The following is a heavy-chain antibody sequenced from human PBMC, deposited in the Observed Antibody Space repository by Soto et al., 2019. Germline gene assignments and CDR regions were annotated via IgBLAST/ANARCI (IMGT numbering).Heavy chain of an antibody. V-gene: IGHV1-18*01. Sequence: QVQLVQSGGEVKKPGASVKVSCKAAGYTFGTYGISWVRQAPGHGLEWMGWISGHNGVTNNARKFLDRVTMTTDTSTSTAYMELRSLRSDDTAMYYCARDRQNYGTFDYWGQGTLVTVSS. J-gene: IGHJ4*02. CDR3: ARDRQNYGTFDY. CDR1: GYTFGTYG. CDR2: ISGHNGVT. D-gene: IGHD1-7*01.